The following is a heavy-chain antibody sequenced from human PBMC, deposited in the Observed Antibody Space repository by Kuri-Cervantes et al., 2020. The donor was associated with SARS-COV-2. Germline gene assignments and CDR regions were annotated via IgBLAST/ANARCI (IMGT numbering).Heavy chain of an antibody. V-gene: IGHV3-7*03. J-gene: IGHJ4*02. D-gene: IGHD3-3*01. Sequence: GGSLRLSCAASGFTFSGYWMNWVRQAPGKGLEWVANINQDGSGEYYVDSVKGRFTISRDNSKNTLYLQMNSLRAEDTAVYYCARADFWSGLFDSWGQGTLVTVSS. CDR3: ARADFWSGLFDS. CDR2: INQDGSGE. CDR1: GFTFSGYW.